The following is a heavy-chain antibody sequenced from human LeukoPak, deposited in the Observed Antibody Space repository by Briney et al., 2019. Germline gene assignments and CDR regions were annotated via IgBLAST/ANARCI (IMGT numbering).Heavy chain of an antibody. Sequence: QPGGSLRLSCAASGFTFSSYGMMWVRQAPGKGLEWLSYISSSSSTMYYADSVKGRFTISRGNARDSLYLQMNSLRDEDTAVYYCARATVTAVVGVDYWGQGTRVIVSS. D-gene: IGHD4-17*01. J-gene: IGHJ4*02. CDR1: GFTFSSYG. V-gene: IGHV3-48*02. CDR3: ARATVTAVVGVDY. CDR2: ISSSSSTM.